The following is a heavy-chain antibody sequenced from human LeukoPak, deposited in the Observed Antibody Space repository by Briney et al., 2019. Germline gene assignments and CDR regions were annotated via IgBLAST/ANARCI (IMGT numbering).Heavy chain of an antibody. CDR3: ARDPPYYDILTGYYLDY. D-gene: IGHD3-9*01. CDR2: IKQDGSEK. Sequence: GGSLRLSCAASGFTFSSYWMSWVRQAPGKGLEWVANIKQDGSEKYYVDSVKGRFTISRDNAKNSLYLQMNSLRAEDTAVYYCARDPPYYDILTGYYLDYWGQGTLVTVSS. J-gene: IGHJ4*02. CDR1: GFTFSSYW. V-gene: IGHV3-7*01.